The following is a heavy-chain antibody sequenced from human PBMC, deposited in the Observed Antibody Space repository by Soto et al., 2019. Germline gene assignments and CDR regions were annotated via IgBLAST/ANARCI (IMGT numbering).Heavy chain of an antibody. D-gene: IGHD6-19*01. Sequence: SETLSLTCTVSGGSISSSSYYWGWIRQPPGKGLEWIGSIYYSGSTYYNPSLKSRVTISVDTSKNQFSLKLSSVTAADTAVYYCARQYPYSSGWYGGEFDYWGQGTLVTVSS. V-gene: IGHV4-39*01. CDR2: IYYSGST. CDR3: ARQYPYSSGWYGGEFDY. J-gene: IGHJ4*02. CDR1: GGSISSSSYY.